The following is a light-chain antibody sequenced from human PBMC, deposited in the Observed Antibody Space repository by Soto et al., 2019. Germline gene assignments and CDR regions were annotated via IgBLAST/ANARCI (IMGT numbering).Light chain of an antibody. CDR2: GNR. J-gene: IGLJ3*02. V-gene: IGLV1-40*01. Sequence: QSVLTQPPSVPGAPGQRVTISCTGNSSNLGAGYDVHWYRQLPGAAPKLVIFGNRNRPSGVPERFSGSKSGTSASLAITGLQGEDEADYYCQAYDYSLTASVFGGGTKLTVL. CDR3: QAYDYSLTASV. CDR1: SSNLGAGYD.